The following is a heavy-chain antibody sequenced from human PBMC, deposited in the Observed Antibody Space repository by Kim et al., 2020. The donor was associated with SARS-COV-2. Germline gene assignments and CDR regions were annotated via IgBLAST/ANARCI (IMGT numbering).Heavy chain of an antibody. CDR1: GGSISSYY. V-gene: IGHV4-59*01. Sequence: SETLSLTCTVSGGSISSYYWSWIRQPPGKGLEWIGYIYYSGSTNYNPSLKSRVTVSVDTSKNQFSLKLSSVTAADTAVYYCGRGGSYYRVDYWGQGTLVTVSS. CDR2: IYYSGST. J-gene: IGHJ4*02. CDR3: GRGGSYYRVDY. D-gene: IGHD1-26*01.